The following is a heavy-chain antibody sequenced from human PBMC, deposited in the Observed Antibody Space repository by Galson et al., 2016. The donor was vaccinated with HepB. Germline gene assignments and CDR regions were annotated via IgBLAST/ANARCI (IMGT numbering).Heavy chain of an antibody. CDR1: GFTFSNYA. Sequence: SLRLSCAASGFTFSNYAMYWVRQAPGKGLEWVTVISYDGTNKYYADSVKGRFTISRDNSKKTLYLQMKSLRSDDTAVYYCARDYNWSLDYWGQGTLVTVSS. J-gene: IGHJ4*02. CDR2: ISYDGTNK. V-gene: IGHV3-30-3*01. CDR3: ARDYNWSLDY. D-gene: IGHD5-24*01.